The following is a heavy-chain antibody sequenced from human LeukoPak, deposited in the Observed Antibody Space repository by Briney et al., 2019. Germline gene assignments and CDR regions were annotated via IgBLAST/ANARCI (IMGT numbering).Heavy chain of an antibody. Sequence: SETLSLTCTVSGGSISSSSYYWGWIRQPPGKGLEWIGSIYYSGSTYYNPSLKSRVTISVDTSKNQFSLKLSSVTAADTAVYYCARDGIQLWLRTVFDYWGQGTLVAVSS. CDR1: GGSISSSSYY. CDR3: ARDGIQLWLRTVFDY. D-gene: IGHD5-18*01. CDR2: IYYSGST. J-gene: IGHJ4*02. V-gene: IGHV4-39*07.